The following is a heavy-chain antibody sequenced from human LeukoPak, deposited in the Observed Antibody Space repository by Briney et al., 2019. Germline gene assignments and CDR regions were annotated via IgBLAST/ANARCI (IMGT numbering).Heavy chain of an antibody. CDR2: IRLDGSNI. J-gene: IGHJ4*02. Sequence: PGGSLRLSCGASRFTFGSFDMHWVRQAPGKGVEWVTFIRLDGSNINYTDSVKGRFTISRDNSKNTLYRQISSLRPEDTAVYYCARQMGVSIDYWGQGTLVTVSS. CDR3: ARQMGVSIDY. CDR1: RFTFGSFD. D-gene: IGHD5/OR15-5a*01. V-gene: IGHV3-30*02.